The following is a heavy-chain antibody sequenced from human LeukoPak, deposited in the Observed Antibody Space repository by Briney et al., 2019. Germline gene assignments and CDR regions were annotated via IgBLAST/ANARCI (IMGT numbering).Heavy chain of an antibody. CDR2: ISAYSGNT. D-gene: IGHD1-26*01. J-gene: IGHJ4*02. CDR1: GYTFTSYG. CDR3: ARDSPPSLVGATKGGVDY. V-gene: IGHV1-18*01. Sequence: ASVKVSCKASGYTFTSYGISWVRQAPGQGLEWMGWISAYSGNTNYAQKLQGRVTMTTDTSTSTAYMELRSLRSDDTAVYYCARDSPPSLVGATKGGVDYWGQGTLVTVSS.